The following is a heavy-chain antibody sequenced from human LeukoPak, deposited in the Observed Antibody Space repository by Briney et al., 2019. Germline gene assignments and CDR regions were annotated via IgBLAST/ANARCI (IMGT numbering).Heavy chain of an antibody. CDR2: IYHSGST. CDR1: GYSISSGYY. V-gene: IGHV4-38-2*02. J-gene: IGHJ4*02. D-gene: IGHD4-23*01. Sequence: PSETLSLTCTVSGYSISSGYYWGWIRQPPGKGLEWIGSIYHSGSTYYNPSLKSRVTISVGTSKNQFSLKLSSVTAADTAVYYCARDGGRTTVVTPSHNFDYWGQGTLVTVSS. CDR3: ARDGGRTTVVTPSHNFDY.